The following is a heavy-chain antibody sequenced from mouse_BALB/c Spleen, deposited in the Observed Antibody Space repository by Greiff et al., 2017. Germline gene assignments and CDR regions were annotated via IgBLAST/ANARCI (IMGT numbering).Heavy chain of an antibody. V-gene: IGHV2-9*02. CDR3: ARGVYDYDGGFAD. CDR1: GFSLTSFG. CDR2: IWAGGST. Sequence: VQLQQSGPGLVAPSQSLSITCTVSGFSLTSFGVHWVRQPPGKGLEWLGVIWAGGSTNYNSALMSRLSISKDNSKSQVFLKMNSLQTDDTAMYYCARGVYDYDGGFADGGQGTLVTVAA. J-gene: IGHJ3*01. D-gene: IGHD2-4*01.